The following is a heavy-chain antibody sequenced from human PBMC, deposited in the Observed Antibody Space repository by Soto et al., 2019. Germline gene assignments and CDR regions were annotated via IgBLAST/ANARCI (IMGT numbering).Heavy chain of an antibody. CDR3: ARDPLWGTAMVLWYFDL. J-gene: IGHJ2*01. V-gene: IGHV3-30-3*01. Sequence: QVQLVESGGGVVQPGRCLRVSCAASGVTFSSYAMHWVRQAPGKGLEWVAVISYDGSNKYYADSVKGRFTISRDNSKNTLYLQMNSLRAEDTAVYYCARDPLWGTAMVLWYFDLWGRGTLVTVSS. D-gene: IGHD5-18*01. CDR2: ISYDGSNK. CDR1: GVTFSSYA.